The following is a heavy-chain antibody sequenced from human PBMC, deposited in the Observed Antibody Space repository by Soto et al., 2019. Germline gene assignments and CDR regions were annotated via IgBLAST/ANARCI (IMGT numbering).Heavy chain of an antibody. J-gene: IGHJ6*02. CDR2: INGDGSTT. CDR3: GRGLRYLYGVDV. CDR1: EFTFSNYW. Sequence: EVQLVESGGGLVQPGVSLRLSCAASEFTFSNYWMHGVRHPPGKGLVCVSRINGDGSTTHYADSVKGRLTFPRHNANNTVYLQINSRRAGDTAVYYCGRGLRYLYGVDVLGQGTTVTVSS. V-gene: IGHV3-74*01. D-gene: IGHD3-16*02.